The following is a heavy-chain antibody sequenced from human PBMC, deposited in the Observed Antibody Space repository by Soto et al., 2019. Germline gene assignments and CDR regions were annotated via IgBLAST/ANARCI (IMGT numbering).Heavy chain of an antibody. CDR3: ARGRRTTVTIDY. CDR2: INHSGST. V-gene: IGHV4-34*01. Sequence: SETLSLTCAVYGGSFSGYYWSWIRQPPGKGLEWIGEINHSGSTNYNPSLKSRVTISVDTSKNQFSLKLSSVTAADTAVYYCARGRRTTVTIDYWGQGPLVTVS. D-gene: IGHD4-17*01. CDR1: GGSFSGYY. J-gene: IGHJ4*02.